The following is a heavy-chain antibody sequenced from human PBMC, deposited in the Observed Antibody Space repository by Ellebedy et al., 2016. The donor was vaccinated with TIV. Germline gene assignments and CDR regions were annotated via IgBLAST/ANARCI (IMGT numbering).Heavy chain of an antibody. CDR1: GYIFSNYD. CDR2: MKTDNSKT. D-gene: IGHD1-26*01. V-gene: IGHV1-18*01. Sequence: ASVKVSCXASGYIFSNYDITWVRQAPGQGLEWVGWMKTDNSKTNYARKLQGRVTMTTDTSTTTAYMELRSLRSDDTAVYYCARGDQRGEWELLEFDYWGQGTLITVSS. CDR3: ARGDQRGEWELLEFDY. J-gene: IGHJ4*02.